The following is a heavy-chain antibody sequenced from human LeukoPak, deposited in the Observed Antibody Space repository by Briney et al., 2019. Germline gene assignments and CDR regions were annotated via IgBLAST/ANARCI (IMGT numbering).Heavy chain of an antibody. Sequence: GGSLRLSCAASGFTFSNYVIHWVRQAPGKGLEWVAVISYDGSNKYYADSVKGRFTISRDNSKNTLFLQMNSLRAEDTAVYYCAKVFMGATFDYWGQGTLVTVSS. CDR2: ISYDGSNK. CDR3: AKVFMGATFDY. CDR1: GFTFSNYV. D-gene: IGHD1-26*01. J-gene: IGHJ4*02. V-gene: IGHV3-30-3*01.